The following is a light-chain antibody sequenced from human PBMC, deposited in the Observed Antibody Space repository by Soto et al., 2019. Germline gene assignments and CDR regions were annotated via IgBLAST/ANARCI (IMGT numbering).Light chain of an antibody. CDR1: QSVLYSSNNKNY. CDR2: WAS. V-gene: IGKV4-1*01. Sequence: DIVMTQSPDSLAVSLGERATINCKSSQSVLYSSNNKNYLAWYQQKPGQPPKLLIYWASTRESGVPDRFSGSGPGTDFTLTIRSLQAEDVAVYYCQQYYSTPLTFGGGTKVEIK. CDR3: QQYYSTPLT. J-gene: IGKJ4*01.